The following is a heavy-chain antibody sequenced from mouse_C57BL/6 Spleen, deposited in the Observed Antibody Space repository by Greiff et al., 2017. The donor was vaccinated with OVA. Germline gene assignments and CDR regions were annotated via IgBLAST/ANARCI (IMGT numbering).Heavy chain of an antibody. CDR2: IDPSDSYT. J-gene: IGHJ2*01. CDR1: GYTFTSYW. V-gene: IGHV1-69*01. Sequence: QVQLKESGAELVMPGASVKLSCKASGYTFTSYWMHWVKQRPGQGLEWIGEIDPSDSYTNYNQKFKGKSTLTVDKSSSTAYMQLSSLTSEDSAVYYCARFRYDLNYFDYWGQGTTLTVSS. CDR3: ARFRYDLNYFDY. D-gene: IGHD2-4*01.